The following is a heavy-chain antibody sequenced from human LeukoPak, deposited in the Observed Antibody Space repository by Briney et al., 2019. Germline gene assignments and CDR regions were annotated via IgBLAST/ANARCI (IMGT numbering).Heavy chain of an antibody. J-gene: IGHJ4*02. Sequence: GGSLRLSCSASGFTFSNYWMSWARQAPGKGLEWVANIKQDESEKYYVDSVKGRFTISRDNAKSSLYLQMNSLRAEDTAVYYCARALDSSSSRYQAFEEWGQGTLVTVSS. D-gene: IGHD2-2*01. CDR1: GFTFSNYW. CDR3: ARALDSSSSRYQAFEE. CDR2: IKQDESEK. V-gene: IGHV3-7*01.